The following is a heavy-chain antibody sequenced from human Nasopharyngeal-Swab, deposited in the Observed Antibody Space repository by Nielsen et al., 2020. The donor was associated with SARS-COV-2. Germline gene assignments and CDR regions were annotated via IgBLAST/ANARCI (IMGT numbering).Heavy chain of an antibody. CDR1: GFSLSRHG. V-gene: IGHV3-23*01. CDR3: ARDWLMGIFGVAVPLDY. D-gene: IGHD3-3*01. J-gene: IGHJ4*02. Sequence: GGSLRLSYAASGFSLSRHGMNWVRQAPGKGLEWVSSVGGSDDSTFYADSVKGRFTISRDRSKNTLYLQMNSLRAEDTAVYYCARDWLMGIFGVAVPLDYWGQGTLVTVSS. CDR2: VGGSDDST.